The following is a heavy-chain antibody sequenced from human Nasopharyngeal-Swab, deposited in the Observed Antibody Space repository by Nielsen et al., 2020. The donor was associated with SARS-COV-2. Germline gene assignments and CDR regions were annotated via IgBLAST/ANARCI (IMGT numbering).Heavy chain of an antibody. CDR3: ARVLTGPHDAFDI. Sequence: WIRQPPGKGLEWIGYLYYSGSTFYNPSPKSRATISLDTSKNQLSLKLNSVTAADTAVYYCARVLTGPHDAFDIWGQGTMVTVSS. V-gene: IGHV4-59*01. J-gene: IGHJ3*02. CDR2: LYYSGST. D-gene: IGHD3-9*01.